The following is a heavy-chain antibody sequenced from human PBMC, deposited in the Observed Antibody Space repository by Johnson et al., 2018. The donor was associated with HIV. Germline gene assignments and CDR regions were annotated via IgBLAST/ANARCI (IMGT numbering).Heavy chain of an antibody. Sequence: QVQLVESGGGVVQPGRSLRLSCAASGFTFSNYGMHWVRQAPGKGLDWVAVVWYDGSNEYYAESVKGRFTISRDNSKNTLYLQINSLRAEDTAVYYCAKGGSYAPFDAFDIWGRGTMVT. D-gene: IGHD1-26*01. CDR2: VWYDGSNE. J-gene: IGHJ3*02. CDR3: AKGGSYAPFDAFDI. V-gene: IGHV3-33*06. CDR1: GFTFSNYG.